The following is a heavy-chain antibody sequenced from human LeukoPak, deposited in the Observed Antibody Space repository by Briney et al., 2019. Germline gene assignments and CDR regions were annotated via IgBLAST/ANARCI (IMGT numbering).Heavy chain of an antibody. CDR3: ARATNVFYI. CDR2: INPSGVST. CDR1: RSTFTSYY. V-gene: IGHV1-46*01. J-gene: IGHJ3*02. Sequence: ASVKVSCKASRSTFTSYYMHWVRQAPEHGLEWMGIINPSGVSTSYAQKFQGRGTMTRDTSTSTVYMELSSLSAEDPAMRYCARATNVFYIWGQETIVTVS.